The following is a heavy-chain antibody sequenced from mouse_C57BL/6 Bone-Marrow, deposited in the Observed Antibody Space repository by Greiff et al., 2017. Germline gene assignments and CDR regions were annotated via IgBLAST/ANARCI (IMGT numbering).Heavy chain of an antibody. Sequence: EVQLVESGGGLVKPGGSLKLSCAASGFTFSSYAMSWVRQTPEKRLEWVATIIDGGSYTYYPDNVKGRFTISRDNAKNNLYLQMSHLKSEDTAMYYCARAAVVPVDYWGQGTTLTVSS. CDR2: IIDGGSYT. D-gene: IGHD1-1*01. CDR1: GFTFSSYA. CDR3: ARAAVVPVDY. J-gene: IGHJ2*01. V-gene: IGHV5-4*01.